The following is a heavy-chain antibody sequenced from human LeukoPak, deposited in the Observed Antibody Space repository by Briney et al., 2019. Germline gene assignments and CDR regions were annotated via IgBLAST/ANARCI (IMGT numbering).Heavy chain of an antibody. D-gene: IGHD3-22*01. CDR1: GFTFSSYA. CDR2: ISYDGSNK. CDR3: VRDLPRGYYDSSGLFDY. V-gene: IGHV3-30-3*01. Sequence: PGRSLRLSCAASGFTFSSYAMHWVRQAPGKGLEWVAVISYDGSNKYYADSVKGRFTISRDNAKNTLYLQMNSLRAEDTAVYYCVRDLPRGYYDSSGLFDYWGQGILVTVSS. J-gene: IGHJ4*02.